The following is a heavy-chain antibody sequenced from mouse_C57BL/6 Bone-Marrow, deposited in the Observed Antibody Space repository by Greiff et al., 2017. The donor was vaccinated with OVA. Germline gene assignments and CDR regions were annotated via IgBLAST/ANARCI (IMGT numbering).Heavy chain of an antibody. D-gene: IGHD2-2*01. V-gene: IGHV1-26*01. CDR1: GYTFTDYY. Sequence: VPLTASGPELVKPGASVKISCKASGYTFTDYYMNWVKQSHGKSLEWIGDINPNNGGTSYNQKFKGKATLTVDKSSSTAYMELRSLTSEDSAVYYCARSSWLYFDYWGQGTTLTVSS. CDR2: INPNNGGT. J-gene: IGHJ2*01. CDR3: ARSSWLYFDY.